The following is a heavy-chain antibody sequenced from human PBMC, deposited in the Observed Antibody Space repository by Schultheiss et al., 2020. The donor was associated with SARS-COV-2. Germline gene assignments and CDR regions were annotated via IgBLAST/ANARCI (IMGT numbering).Heavy chain of an antibody. CDR2: IYYSGST. D-gene: IGHD2-2*01. CDR1: GGSISSGGYY. V-gene: IGHV4-31*03. Sequence: SETLSLTCTVSGGSISSGGYYWSWIRQHPGKGLEWIGYIYYSGSTYYNPSLKSRVTISVDTSKNQFSLKLSSVTAADTAVYYCARGGCSSTSCYSVYFDYWSQGALVTVSS. CDR3: ARGGCSSTSCYSVYFDY. J-gene: IGHJ4*02.